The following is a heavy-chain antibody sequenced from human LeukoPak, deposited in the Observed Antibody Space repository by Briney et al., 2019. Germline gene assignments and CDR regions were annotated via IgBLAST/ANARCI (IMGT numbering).Heavy chain of an antibody. Sequence: PSETLSLTCTVSGYSINNNYYWDWIRQPPGKGLEWIASIYHSGTTYYNPSLKSRVTISVDTSKNQFSLKLSSVTAADTAVYFCARGPYSYDSSGAFDIWGQGTMVTVSS. CDR2: IYHSGTT. D-gene: IGHD3-22*01. CDR1: GYSINNNYY. CDR3: ARGPYSYDSSGAFDI. J-gene: IGHJ3*02. V-gene: IGHV4-38-2*02.